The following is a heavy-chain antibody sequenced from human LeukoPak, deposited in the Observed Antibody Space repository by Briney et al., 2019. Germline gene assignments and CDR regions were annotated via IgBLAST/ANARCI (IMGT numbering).Heavy chain of an antibody. CDR1: GGSISGGSYF. D-gene: IGHD5-24*01. J-gene: IGHJ4*02. V-gene: IGHV4-61*02. CDR3: ARDRGRWQHIDY. Sequence: SETLSLTCTVSGGSISGGSYFWTWIRQPAGKGLECIGRISTSGYTNYNPSLKSRVTISLDTSNNQFSLKLSSVTAADTAVYYCARDRGRWQHIDYWGQGALVTVSS. CDR2: ISTSGYT.